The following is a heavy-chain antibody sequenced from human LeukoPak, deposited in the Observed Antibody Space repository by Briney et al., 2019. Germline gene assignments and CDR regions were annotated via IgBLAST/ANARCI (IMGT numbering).Heavy chain of an antibody. D-gene: IGHD3-10*01. CDR3: ARDLGSYYGDYYYYYYMDV. V-gene: IGHV3-30*02. Sequence: PGGSLRLSCGASGFTFSNYGMLWVRQAPGKGLDWVAFIRYDGNNKLYADSVKGRFTISRDNSKNTLYLHINSLRAEDTAVYYCARDLGSYYGDYYYYYYMDVWGKGTTVTVSS. CDR2: IRYDGNNK. J-gene: IGHJ6*03. CDR1: GFTFSNYG.